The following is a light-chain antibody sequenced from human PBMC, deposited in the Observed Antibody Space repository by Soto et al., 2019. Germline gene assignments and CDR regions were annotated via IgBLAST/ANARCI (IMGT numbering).Light chain of an antibody. V-gene: IGKV1-39*01. J-gene: IGKJ2*01. CDR2: AAS. CDR1: QSIRRD. CDR3: QQTYSNPPYT. Sequence: DIQMTQSPSSLSASVGDRVTITCRASQSIRRDLNWYQQKSGKAPKLLIYAASSLQSGVPSRFSGSGSGTDFTLTISSLQPEDFAIYYCQQTYSNPPYTFGQGTKVDIK.